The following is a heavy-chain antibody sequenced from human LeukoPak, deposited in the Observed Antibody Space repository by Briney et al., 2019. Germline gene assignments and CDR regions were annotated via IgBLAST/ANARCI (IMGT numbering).Heavy chain of an antibody. D-gene: IGHD2-21*01. CDR3: VRDWPILIADY. V-gene: IGHV1-18*01. J-gene: IGHJ4*02. CDR1: GYPFTSHG. CDR2: IRASNGDT. Sequence: ASVKVSCKTSGYPFTSHGISWFRQAPGQDLEWMGWIRASNGDTNYAQKFEGRLTVTTDTYTATAYMELRGLSSDDTAVYYCVRDWPILIADYWGLGTLVTVSS.